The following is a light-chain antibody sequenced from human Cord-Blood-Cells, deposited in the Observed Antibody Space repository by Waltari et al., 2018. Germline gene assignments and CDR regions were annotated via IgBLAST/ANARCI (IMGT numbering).Light chain of an antibody. Sequence: QSALTQPRSVSGSPGQSVTIPCTGTSSDAGGYNYVSWYQKHPGKAPKHMIYDDSKRPPGVLVRFSGAKSGSTASLTISGVQAEDEADYYCCSYAGSYTFVVFGGGTKLTVL. CDR3: CSYAGSYTFVV. CDR1: SSDAGGYNY. J-gene: IGLJ2*01. CDR2: DDS. V-gene: IGLV2-11*01.